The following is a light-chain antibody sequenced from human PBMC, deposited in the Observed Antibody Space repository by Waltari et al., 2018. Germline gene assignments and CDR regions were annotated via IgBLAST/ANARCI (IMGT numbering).Light chain of an antibody. CDR1: SSDVGGYNS. CDR2: DVS. CDR3: SSYTSSNNRV. V-gene: IGLV2-14*03. Sequence: QSALTQPASVSGSPGQSITIPCTGPSSDVGGYNSVSWYQQHPGEAPKFIIYDVSSRPSGVSNRFSGSKSGNTASLTISGLQPEDEADYYCSSYTSSNNRVFGGGTKLTVL. J-gene: IGLJ3*02.